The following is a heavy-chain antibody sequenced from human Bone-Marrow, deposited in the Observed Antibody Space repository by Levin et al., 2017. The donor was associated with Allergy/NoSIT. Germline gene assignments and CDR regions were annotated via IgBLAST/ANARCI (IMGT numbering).Heavy chain of an antibody. CDR2: ISGSGGST. V-gene: IGHV3-23*01. CDR1: GFTFSSYA. J-gene: IGHJ4*02. D-gene: IGHD3-3*01. CDR3: VWSGWNHPTRPKDYFDY. Sequence: GGSLRLSCAASGFTFSSYAMSWVRQAPGKGLEWVSAISGSGGSTYYADSVKGRFTISRDNSKNTLYLQMNSLRAEDTAVYYCVWSGWNHPTRPKDYFDYWGQGTLVTVSS.